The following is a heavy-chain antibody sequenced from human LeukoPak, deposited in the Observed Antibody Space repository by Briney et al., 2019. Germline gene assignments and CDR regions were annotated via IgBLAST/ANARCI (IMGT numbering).Heavy chain of an antibody. D-gene: IGHD3-10*01. J-gene: IGHJ4*02. Sequence: SGTLSLTCAVYGGSFRGYYWSWIRQPPGKGLEWIGEINHSGSTNYNPSLKSRVTISVDTSKNQFSLKLSSVTAADTAVYYCARGGPYYYGSGSYSDYWGQGTLVTVSS. V-gene: IGHV4-34*01. CDR3: ARGGPYYYGSGSYSDY. CDR2: INHSGST. CDR1: GGSFRGYY.